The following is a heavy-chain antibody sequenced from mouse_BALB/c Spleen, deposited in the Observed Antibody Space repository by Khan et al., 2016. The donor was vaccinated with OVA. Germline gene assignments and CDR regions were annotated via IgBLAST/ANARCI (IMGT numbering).Heavy chain of an antibody. J-gene: IGHJ2*01. CDR2: ISYSGST. V-gene: IGHV3-2*02. CDR1: GYSITSGYG. Sequence: EVQLQESGPGLVKPSQSLSLTCTVTGYSITSGYGWNWNRKFPGNKLEWMGYISYSGSTNYNHTLKSRTSITRDKSKNQFFLQLNSVTTEDTATYYCARTARIKYWGQGTTLTVSS. D-gene: IGHD1-2*01. CDR3: ARTARIKY.